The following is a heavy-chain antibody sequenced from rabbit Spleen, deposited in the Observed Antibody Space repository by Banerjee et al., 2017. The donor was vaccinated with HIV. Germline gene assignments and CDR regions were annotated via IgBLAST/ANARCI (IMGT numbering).Heavy chain of an antibody. CDR3: ARDGAGGSYFAL. Sequence: QEQLVESGGGLVQPEGSLTLTCTASGFSFSNSYHMCWVRQAPGKGLEWIACINAATGKPVYATWAKGRFTISRTSSTTVTLRMTSLTAADRATYFCARDGAGGSYFALWGQGTLVTVS. D-gene: IGHD8-1*01. CDR1: GFSFSNSYH. V-gene: IGHV1S45*01. J-gene: IGHJ4*01. CDR2: INAATGKP.